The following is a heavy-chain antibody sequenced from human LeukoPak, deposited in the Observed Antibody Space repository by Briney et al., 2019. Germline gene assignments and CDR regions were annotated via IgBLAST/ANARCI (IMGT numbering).Heavy chain of an antibody. V-gene: IGHV3-9*01. CDR2: ISWNSGSI. J-gene: IGHJ4*02. CDR1: GFTFDDYA. Sequence: GRSLRLSCAASGFTFDDYAMHWVRQAPGKGLEWVSGISWNSGSIGYADSVKGRFTISRDNSKNTLYLQMNSLRAEDTAVYYCAKPYDFWSGYSYYFDYWGQGTLVTVSS. CDR3: AKPYDFWSGYSYYFDY. D-gene: IGHD3-3*01.